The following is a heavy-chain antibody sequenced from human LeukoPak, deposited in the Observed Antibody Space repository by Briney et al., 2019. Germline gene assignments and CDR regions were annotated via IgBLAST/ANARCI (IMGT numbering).Heavy chain of an antibody. CDR3: ARLDCGGNGYDY. CDR2: IYHSGST. Sequence: SSETLSLTCAVSGYSISSGYYWGWIRQPPGKGLEWIGSIYHSGSTYYNPSLKSRVTISVDTSKNQFSLKLSSVTAADTAVYYCARLDCGGNGYDYWGQGTLVTVSS. D-gene: IGHD4-23*01. J-gene: IGHJ4*02. V-gene: IGHV4-38-2*01. CDR1: GYSISSGYY.